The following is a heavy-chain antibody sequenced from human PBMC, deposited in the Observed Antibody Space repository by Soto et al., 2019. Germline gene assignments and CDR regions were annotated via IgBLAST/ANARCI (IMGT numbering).Heavy chain of an antibody. D-gene: IGHD3-9*01. Sequence: GGSLRLSCAASGFTFSNSWMHWVRQVSGKGLEWVSRINADGTSTSYADSVKGRFTVSRDNTKNSLYLQMSSLRDEDTAVYYCARGDYFDRRFDFWGQGALVTVSS. CDR2: INADGTST. CDR1: GFTFSNSW. V-gene: IGHV3-74*01. J-gene: IGHJ4*02. CDR3: ARGDYFDRRFDF.